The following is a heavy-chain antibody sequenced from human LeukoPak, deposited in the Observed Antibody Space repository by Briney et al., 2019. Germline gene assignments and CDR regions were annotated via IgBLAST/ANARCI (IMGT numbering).Heavy chain of an antibody. D-gene: IGHD1-26*01. CDR1: GFTFSDYS. Sequence: PGGSLRLSCAASGFTFSDYSMNWVRQAPGKGLEDLSYINSDGKTTWYADSVKGRFTASRDNAKNSLYLQMNSLRAEDTAVYYCARSELSGSSDWGQGTLVTVSS. V-gene: IGHV3-48*01. CDR2: INSDGKTT. CDR3: ARSELSGSSD. J-gene: IGHJ4*02.